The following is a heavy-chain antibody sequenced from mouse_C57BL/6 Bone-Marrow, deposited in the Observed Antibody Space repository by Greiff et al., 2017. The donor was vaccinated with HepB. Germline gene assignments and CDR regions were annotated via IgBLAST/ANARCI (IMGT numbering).Heavy chain of an antibody. D-gene: IGHD1-1*01. Sequence: EVKVIESGGGLVKPGGSLKLSCAASGFTFSDYGMHWVRQAPEKGLEWVAYISSGSSTIYYADTVKGRFTISRDNAKNTLFLQMTSLRSEDTAMYYCARGYYYGSRYYAMDYWGQGTSVTVSS. V-gene: IGHV5-17*01. CDR2: ISSGSSTI. CDR1: GFTFSDYG. J-gene: IGHJ4*01. CDR3: ARGYYYGSRYYAMDY.